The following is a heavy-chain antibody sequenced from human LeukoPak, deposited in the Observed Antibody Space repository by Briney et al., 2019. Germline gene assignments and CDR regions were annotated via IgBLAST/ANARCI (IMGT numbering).Heavy chain of an antibody. CDR3: ARAGGYYYDSSGEKGANAFDI. D-gene: IGHD3-22*01. V-gene: IGHV1-2*02. CDR2: INPNSGGT. Sequence: ASVNVSCKASGYTFTGYYMHWVRQAPGQGLEWMGWINPNSGGTNYAQKFQGRVTMTRDTSISTAYMELSRLRSDDTAVYYCARAGGYYYDSSGEKGANAFDIWGQGTMVTVSS. CDR1: GYTFTGYY. J-gene: IGHJ3*02.